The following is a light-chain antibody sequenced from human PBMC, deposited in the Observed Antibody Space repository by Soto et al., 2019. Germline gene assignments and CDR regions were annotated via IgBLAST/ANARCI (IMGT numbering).Light chain of an antibody. CDR2: RND. CDR3: ASWDDTLSVPI. Sequence: QSVLTKPHSASGTPGQRVTISCSGSRSDIGSNYVYWYQHLPGMAPKLLIYRNDQRPSGVPDRISGSRSGTSASLAIIGLRSEDEADYYCASWDDTLSVPIFGGGTKLTVL. J-gene: IGLJ2*01. V-gene: IGLV1-47*01. CDR1: RSDIGSNY.